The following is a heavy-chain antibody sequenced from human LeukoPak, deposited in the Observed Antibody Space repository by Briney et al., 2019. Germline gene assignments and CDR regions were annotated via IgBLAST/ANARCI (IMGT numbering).Heavy chain of an antibody. CDR2: ISAYNGNT. Sequence: ASVKVSCKASGYSFTTYGISWVRRAPGQGLEWMGWISAYNGNTNYAQNLQGRLTMTTDTSTSTAYMEPRSLRSDDTAVFYCATGPLDWRPYYFYYWGQGTLVTVSS. CDR3: ATGPLDWRPYYFYY. J-gene: IGHJ4*02. V-gene: IGHV1-18*01. CDR1: GYSFTTYG. D-gene: IGHD3-9*01.